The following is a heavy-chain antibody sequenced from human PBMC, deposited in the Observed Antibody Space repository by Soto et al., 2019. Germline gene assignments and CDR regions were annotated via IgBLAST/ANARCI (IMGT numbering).Heavy chain of an antibody. Sequence: LRLSCAASGFTFSSYSMNWVRQAPGKGLEWVSSISSSSSYIYYADSVKGRFTISRDNAKNSLYLQMNSLRAEDTAVYYCARDLGWELPDYYYGMDVWGQGTTVTVSS. V-gene: IGHV3-21*01. CDR2: ISSSSSYI. CDR1: GFTFSSYS. D-gene: IGHD1-26*01. J-gene: IGHJ6*02. CDR3: ARDLGWELPDYYYGMDV.